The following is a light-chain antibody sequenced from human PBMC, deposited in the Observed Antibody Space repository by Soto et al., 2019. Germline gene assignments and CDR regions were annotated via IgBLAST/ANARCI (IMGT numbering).Light chain of an antibody. J-gene: IGKJ4*01. Sequence: EIVLTQSPATLSLSPGERATLSCRASQSVKSLLGWYQQRPGQAPRLVIYDASYRATGIPARFSGSGWGTDFTLTISSLEPEDFGVYYCQQRSSWPLTFGGGTKAEI. V-gene: IGKV3-11*01. CDR1: QSVKSL. CDR2: DAS. CDR3: QQRSSWPLT.